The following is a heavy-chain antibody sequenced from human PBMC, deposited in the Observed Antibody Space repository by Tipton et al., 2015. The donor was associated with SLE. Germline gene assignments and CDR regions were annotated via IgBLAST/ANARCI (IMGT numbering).Heavy chain of an antibody. V-gene: IGHV3-49*03. CDR3: TRDTPGGYQLLLYYGMDV. CDR2: IRSKAYGGTT. J-gene: IGHJ6*02. CDR1: GFTFGDYA. Sequence: RSLRLSCTASGFTFGDYAMSWFRQAPGKGLEWVGFIRSKAYGGTTEYAASVKGRFTISRDDSKSIAYLQMNSLKTEDTAVYYCTRDTPGGYQLLLYYGMDVWGQGTTVTVSS. D-gene: IGHD2-2*01.